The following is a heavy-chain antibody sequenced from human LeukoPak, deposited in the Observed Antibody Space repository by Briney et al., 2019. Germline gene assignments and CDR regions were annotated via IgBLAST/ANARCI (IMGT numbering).Heavy chain of an antibody. CDR1: GGSFSGYY. V-gene: IGHV4-34*01. Sequence: SETLSLTCAVYGGSFSGYYWSWIRQPPGKGLEWIGEINHSGSTNYNPSLKSRVTISVDMSKNQFSLKLSSVTAADTAVYYCARGTVDTAMVTFDYWGQGTLVTVSS. J-gene: IGHJ4*02. CDR3: ARGTVDTAMVTFDY. CDR2: INHSGST. D-gene: IGHD5-18*01.